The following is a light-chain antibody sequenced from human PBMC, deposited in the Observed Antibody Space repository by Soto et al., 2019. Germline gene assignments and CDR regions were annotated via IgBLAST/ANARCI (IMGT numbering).Light chain of an antibody. CDR2: ATS. CDR3: QQCNDAPRT. CDR1: QVIYHR. Sequence: MTVSQANVAAFVGDAVTITCPARQVIYHRLAWHQQKPGNAPELLIYATSTLQNGVPSSFTGSGFGTDFTLTISRLPPEDSARYYWQQCNDAPRTFGEGTKVDIK. J-gene: IGKJ1*01. V-gene: IGKV1-12*01.